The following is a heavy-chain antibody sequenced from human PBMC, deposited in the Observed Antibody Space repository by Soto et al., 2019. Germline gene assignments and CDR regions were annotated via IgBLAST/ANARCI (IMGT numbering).Heavy chain of an antibody. J-gene: IGHJ6*02. D-gene: IGHD2-2*01. Sequence: GGSLRLSCAASGFTFSSYSMNWVRQAPGKGLEWVSYISSSSSTIYYADSVKGRFTISRDNAKNSLYLQMNSLRAEDTAVYYCAKGLGSTSSRDYYGMDVWGQGTTVTVSS. CDR2: ISSSSSTI. CDR3: AKGLGSTSSRDYYGMDV. CDR1: GFTFSSYS. V-gene: IGHV3-48*01.